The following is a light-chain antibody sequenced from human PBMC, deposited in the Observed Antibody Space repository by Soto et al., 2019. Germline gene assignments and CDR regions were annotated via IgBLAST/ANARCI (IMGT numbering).Light chain of an antibody. Sequence: QSALPQPSSVSGSPGQPITISCSGTSSDIGSYDHVAWYQQFPGKSPKLIIYAVSDRPSGVSDRFSGSKSGISASLTISGLQTEDEADYYCISYTDRQSYLFGTGTKGTVL. J-gene: IGLJ1*01. CDR3: ISYTDRQSYL. CDR1: SSDIGSYDH. V-gene: IGLV2-14*03. CDR2: AVS.